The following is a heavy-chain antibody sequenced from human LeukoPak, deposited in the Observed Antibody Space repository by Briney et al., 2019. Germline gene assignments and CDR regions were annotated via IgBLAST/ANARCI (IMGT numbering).Heavy chain of an antibody. CDR2: INWNGGST. CDR1: GFTFDDCG. Sequence: GGSLRLSCAASGFTFDDCGMSWVRQAPGKGLEWVSGINWNGGSTGYADSVKGRFTISRDNAKNSLYLQMNSLRAEDTALYYCARDLIAYGGNSFRDDAFDIWGQGTMVTVSS. D-gene: IGHD4-23*01. CDR3: ARDLIAYGGNSFRDDAFDI. J-gene: IGHJ3*02. V-gene: IGHV3-20*04.